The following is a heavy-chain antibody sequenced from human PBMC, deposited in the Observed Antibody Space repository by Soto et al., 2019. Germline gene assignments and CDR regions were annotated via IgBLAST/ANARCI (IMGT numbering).Heavy chain of an antibody. CDR2: IYYSGST. Sequence: QVQLQESGPGLVKPSQTLSLTCTVSSGSISSGDYYWSWIRQPPGKGLEWIGYIYYSGSTYYNPSLKSRVTISVDTSKNQFSLKLSSVTAADTAVYYCARERRGYSYGLEYSSGPQDHYWGQGTLVTVSS. J-gene: IGHJ4*02. D-gene: IGHD5-18*01. CDR3: ARERRGYSYGLEYSSGPQDHY. V-gene: IGHV4-30-4*01. CDR1: SGSISSGDYY.